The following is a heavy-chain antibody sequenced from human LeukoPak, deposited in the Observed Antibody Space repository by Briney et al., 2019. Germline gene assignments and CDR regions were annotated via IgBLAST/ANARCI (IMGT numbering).Heavy chain of an antibody. D-gene: IGHD3-3*01. CDR1: GAIIKREGFN. V-gene: IGHV4-39*01. Sequence: PSETLSLTCSVSGAIIKREGFNWDWIRQSPGKGLEYIGSIFYNGNTYYNPSLESRVTISVDTSKNQFSLNMFYVTAADTAVYYCTRRPKEPGFWSGYVDSWGQGTLVTVSS. J-gene: IGHJ4*02. CDR2: IFYNGNT. CDR3: TRRPKEPGFWSGYVDS.